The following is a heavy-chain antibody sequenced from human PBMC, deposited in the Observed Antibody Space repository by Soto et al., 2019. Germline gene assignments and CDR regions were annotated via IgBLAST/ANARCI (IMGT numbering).Heavy chain of an antibody. CDR2: INPKNGDT. V-gene: IGHV1-2*02. CDR3: AGSTILETGSTPFDY. CDR1: GYTFTGHY. Sequence: QVQLVQSGAEGKKPGASVKVSCKASGYTFTGHYMHWVRQAPGQGPEWMGWINPKNGDTIYAQKFQGRVTMTRDTSISTAYMELSRLRSDDTALYFCAGSTILETGSTPFDYWGQGTLVTVSS. D-gene: IGHD2-2*01. J-gene: IGHJ4*02.